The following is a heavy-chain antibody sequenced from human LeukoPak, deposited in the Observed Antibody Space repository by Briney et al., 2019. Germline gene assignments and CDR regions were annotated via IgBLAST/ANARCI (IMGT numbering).Heavy chain of an antibody. CDR3: ARSENRSHYLDY. V-gene: IGHV3-30-3*01. CDR1: GFTFSSYA. Sequence: GGSLRLSCAASGFTFSSYAMHWVRQAPGKGLEWVAVISYDGSNKYYADSVKGRFTISRDNSKNTLYLQMNSLRAEDTAVYYCARSENRSHYLDYWGQGTLVTVSS. D-gene: IGHD2-15*01. CDR2: ISYDGSNK. J-gene: IGHJ4*02.